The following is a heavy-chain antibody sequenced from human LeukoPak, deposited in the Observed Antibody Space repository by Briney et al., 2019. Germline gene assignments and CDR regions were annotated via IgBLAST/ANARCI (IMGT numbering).Heavy chain of an antibody. V-gene: IGHV3-21*01. CDR2: ISSSSSYI. CDR1: GFTFSSYA. CDR3: ARGGGKGDY. Sequence: GGSLRLSCAASGFTFSSYAMSWVRQAPGKGLEWVSSISSSSSYIYYADSVKGRFTISRDNAKNSLYLQMNSLRAEDTAVYYCARGGGKGDYWGQGTLVTVSS. D-gene: IGHD4-23*01. J-gene: IGHJ4*02.